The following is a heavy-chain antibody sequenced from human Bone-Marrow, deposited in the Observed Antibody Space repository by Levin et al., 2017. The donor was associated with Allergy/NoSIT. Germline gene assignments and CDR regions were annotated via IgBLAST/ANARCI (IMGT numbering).Heavy chain of an antibody. CDR1: GGSISTYY. D-gene: IGHD5-18*01. CDR2: VYYSGST. V-gene: IGHV4-59*08. Sequence: SCTVSGGSISTYYWSWIRQPPGKGLEWIGYVYYSGSTNYNPSLKSRVTMSVDTSKNHFSLKLSPVTAADTALYYCARHAGPIHLWLMDYWGQGTLVTVSS. CDR3: ARHAGPIHLWLMDY. J-gene: IGHJ4*02.